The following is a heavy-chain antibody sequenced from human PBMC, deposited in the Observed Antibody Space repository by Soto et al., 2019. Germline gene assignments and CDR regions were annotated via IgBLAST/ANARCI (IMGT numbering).Heavy chain of an antibody. CDR3: TTGATYTKND. V-gene: IGHV3-15*01. CDR1: GFTFSNAW. J-gene: IGHJ4*02. D-gene: IGHD1-1*01. Sequence: EVQLVESGGGLVIPGGSLRLSYAASGFTFSNAWLSWVRQAPGKGLEWVGRIKSKTDGGTTDYTAPVKGRFTISRDDSKNTLYLKMTVLKVEGTAVYYGTTGATYTKNDWGQGTPVTVSS. CDR2: IKSKTDGGTT.